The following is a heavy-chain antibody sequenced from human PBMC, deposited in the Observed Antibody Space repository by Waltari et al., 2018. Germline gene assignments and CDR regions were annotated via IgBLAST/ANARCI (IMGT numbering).Heavy chain of an antibody. V-gene: IGHV7-4-1*02. J-gene: IGHJ4*02. CDR2: INTKTGNP. Sequence: QVPFQPSGPELKQPAASVKISCKASGYCSTDVAISWVRQAPGQGPEWMGWINTKTGNPTYAPSFRGRFVFSVDRFFRTAYLVISSLEAEDTAVYYCTRDPSIATPDANYWGQGTLITVSS. CDR1: GYCSTDVA. CDR3: TRDPSIATPDANY. D-gene: IGHD6-6*01.